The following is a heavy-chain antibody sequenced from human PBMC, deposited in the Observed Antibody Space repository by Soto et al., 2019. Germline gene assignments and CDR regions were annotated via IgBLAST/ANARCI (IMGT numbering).Heavy chain of an antibody. J-gene: IGHJ4*02. V-gene: IGHV3-15*07. CDR2: IKSKSDGGTT. CDR1: GFTFSNAW. Sequence: GGSLRLSCAASGFTFSNAWMNWVRQAPGKGLEWVGRIKSKSDGGTTDYAAPVKGRFTISRDDSKDTLYLQMNSLKTEDTAVYYCTTAGIAVTGTAHYIDYWGQGTLVTVSS. CDR3: TTAGIAVTGTAHYIDY. D-gene: IGHD6-19*01.